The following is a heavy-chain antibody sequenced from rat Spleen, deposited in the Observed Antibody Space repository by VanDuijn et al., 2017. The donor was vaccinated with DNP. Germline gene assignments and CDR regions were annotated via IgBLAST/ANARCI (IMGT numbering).Heavy chain of an antibody. CDR3: VRWNSGHFDY. Sequence: EVQLVESGGGLVQPGRSLKLSCAASGFTFSDYYVAWVRLAPTKDLEWVAYIRYDGGGTKYADSVKGRFTISRDNAKNTLYLQMNSLRSEDMATYYCVRWNSGHFDYWGQGVMVPVSS. CDR2: IRYDGGGT. D-gene: IGHD4-3*01. J-gene: IGHJ2*01. CDR1: GFTFSDYY. V-gene: IGHV5-22*01.